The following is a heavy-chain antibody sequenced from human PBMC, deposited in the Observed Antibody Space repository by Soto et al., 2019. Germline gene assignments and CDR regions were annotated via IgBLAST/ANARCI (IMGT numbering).Heavy chain of an antibody. Sequence: SETLSLTCTVSGASISSYYWSWIRQPPGKGLEWIGYIYYSGSTYYNPSLKSRATISVDTSKNQLSLKLSSVTAADTAVYYCARRWGTYFDFWGQGTLVTVSS. CDR3: ARRWGTYFDF. CDR2: IYYSGST. V-gene: IGHV4-59*08. J-gene: IGHJ4*02. CDR1: GASISSYY. D-gene: IGHD7-27*01.